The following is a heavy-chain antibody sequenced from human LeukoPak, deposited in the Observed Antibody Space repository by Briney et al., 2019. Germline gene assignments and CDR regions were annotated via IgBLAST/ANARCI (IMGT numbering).Heavy chain of an antibody. V-gene: IGHV3-11*01. CDR2: ISAGGSLK. CDR1: GFSFSRHS. J-gene: IGHJ3*02. D-gene: IGHD2-21*02. Sequence: PGGSLRLSCAASGFSFSRHSMTWIRQAPGKGLEFISYISAGGSLKYSADSVRGRFTISRDNAGNSLYLQMNSVRAEDTAVYYCARDSLGCGGDCYTFDNWGQGILVTVSS. CDR3: ARDSLGCGGDCYTFDN.